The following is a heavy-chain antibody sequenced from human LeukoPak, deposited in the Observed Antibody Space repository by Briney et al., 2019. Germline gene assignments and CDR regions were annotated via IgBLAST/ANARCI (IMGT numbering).Heavy chain of an antibody. CDR1: GGSISSHY. D-gene: IGHD6-13*01. J-gene: IGHJ4*02. Sequence: PSETLSLTCTVSGGSISSHYWSWIRQPPGKGLEWIGYIYYSGSTNYNPSLKSRVTISVDTSKNQFSLKLSSVTAADTAVYYCARDGARAAAGRGVFDYWGQGTLVTVSS. V-gene: IGHV4-59*11. CDR2: IYYSGST. CDR3: ARDGARAAAGRGVFDY.